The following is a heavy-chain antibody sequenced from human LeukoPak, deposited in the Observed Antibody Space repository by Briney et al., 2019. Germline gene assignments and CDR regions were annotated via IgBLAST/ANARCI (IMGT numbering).Heavy chain of an antibody. CDR2: ISYDGSNK. Sequence: SGGSLRLSCAASGFTFSSYGMHWVRQAPGKGLEWVAVISYDGSNKYYADSVKGRFTISRDNSKNTLYLQMNSLRAEDTAVYYCASHGGLWGQGTLVTVSS. J-gene: IGHJ4*02. CDR1: GFTFSSYG. V-gene: IGHV3-30*03. D-gene: IGHD5-12*01. CDR3: ASHGGL.